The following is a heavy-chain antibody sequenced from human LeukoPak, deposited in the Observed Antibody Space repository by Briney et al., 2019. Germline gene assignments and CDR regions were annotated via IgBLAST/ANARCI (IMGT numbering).Heavy chain of an antibody. CDR3: ASRYSSSWGPRDAFDI. J-gene: IGHJ3*02. V-gene: IGHV5-51*01. CDR2: IYPGDSDT. D-gene: IGHD6-13*01. Sequence: GESLKISCKGSGYSFTSYWIGWVRQMPGKGLEWMGIIYPGDSDTRYSPSFQGQVTISADKSISTAYLQWSSLKASDTAMYYCASRYSSSWGPRDAFDIWGQGIMVTVSS. CDR1: GYSFTSYW.